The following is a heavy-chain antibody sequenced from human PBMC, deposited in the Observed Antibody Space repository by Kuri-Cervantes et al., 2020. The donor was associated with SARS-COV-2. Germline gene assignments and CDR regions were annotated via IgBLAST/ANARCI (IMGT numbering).Heavy chain of an antibody. V-gene: IGHV4-61*01. J-gene: IGHJ5*02. CDR1: GGSVSSGSYY. Sequence: GSLRLSCTVSGGSVSSGSYYWSWIRQPPGKGLEWIGYIYYSGSTNCNPSFKSRVTISVDTSKNQFSLKLSSVTAADTAVYYCARDGAGVAVAGTSNWFDPWGQGTLVTVSS. CDR3: ARDGAGVAVAGTSNWFDP. CDR2: IYYSGST. D-gene: IGHD6-19*01.